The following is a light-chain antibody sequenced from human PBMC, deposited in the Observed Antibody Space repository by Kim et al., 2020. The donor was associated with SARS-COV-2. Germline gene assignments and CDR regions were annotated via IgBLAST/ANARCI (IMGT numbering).Light chain of an antibody. CDR3: QQYHNWPQT. J-gene: IGKJ2*01. V-gene: IGKV3-15*01. CDR2: GAS. CDR1: QSVSSN. Sequence: EIVMMQSPATLSVSPGERAALSCRASQSVSSNLAWYQQKPGQAPRLLIYGASTRATGIPDRFSGSGSGTEFTLTISSLQSEDFADYYCQQYHNWPQTFGQGTKLEIK.